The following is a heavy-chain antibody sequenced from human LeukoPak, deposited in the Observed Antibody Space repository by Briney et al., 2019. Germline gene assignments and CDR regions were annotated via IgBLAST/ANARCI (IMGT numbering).Heavy chain of an antibody. Sequence: PGGSLRLSCAASGFTFSSYAMSWVRQAPGKGLEWVAAISGSGGSTYYADSVKGRFTISRDNSKNTLYLQTNSLRAQDTAVYYCAKQHPPRMYDYDSSGYYYFDYWGQGTLVTVSS. CDR1: GFTFSSYA. CDR2: ISGSGGST. V-gene: IGHV3-23*01. D-gene: IGHD3-22*01. J-gene: IGHJ4*02. CDR3: AKQHPPRMYDYDSSGYYYFDY.